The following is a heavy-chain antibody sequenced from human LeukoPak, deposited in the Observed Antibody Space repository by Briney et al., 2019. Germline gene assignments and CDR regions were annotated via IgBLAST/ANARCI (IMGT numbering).Heavy chain of an antibody. CDR1: GLTVSSNH. Sequence: GGPLRLSCAASGLTVSSNHMNWVRKAPGKGLEWVSILYSGCDKYYADSVKGRFTISRDNSKKTLYLQMNSLRAEDTAVYYCARTKLTATGILDYWGQGTLVTVSS. J-gene: IGHJ4*02. CDR3: ARTKLTATGILDY. V-gene: IGHV3-53*01. CDR2: LYSGCDK. D-gene: IGHD2-21*02.